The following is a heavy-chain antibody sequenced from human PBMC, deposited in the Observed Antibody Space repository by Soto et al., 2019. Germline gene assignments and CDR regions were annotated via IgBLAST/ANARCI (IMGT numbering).Heavy chain of an antibody. D-gene: IGHD3-22*01. CDR1: GDSVTRYY. V-gene: IGHV4-59*02. CDR3: ARVPAQINSGYYEGQDY. J-gene: IGHJ4*02. Sequence: PSETLSLTCTVSGDSVTRYYWSWIRQAPGKGLEWIGYISFTGATKYSPSLKSRAFMSGDTMKNQFSLRLSSVTAADTAVYYCARVPAQINSGYYEGQDYWGQGTLVTVSS. CDR2: ISFTGAT.